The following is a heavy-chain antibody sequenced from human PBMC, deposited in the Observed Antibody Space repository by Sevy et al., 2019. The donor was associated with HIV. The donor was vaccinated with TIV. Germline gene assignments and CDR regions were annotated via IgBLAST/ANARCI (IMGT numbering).Heavy chain of an antibody. V-gene: IGHV1-24*01. CDR3: ATTKDYYETSGYPVDY. Sequence: ASVKVSCKVSGYTLTEFVMHWVRQAPGKGLEWMGTFDPEDDETMYAQKFQGRLTLTEDTSTDTAYMELSSLRSEDTAVYYCATTKDYYETSGYPVDYWGQGTLVTVSS. J-gene: IGHJ4*02. D-gene: IGHD3-22*01. CDR1: GYTLTEFV. CDR2: FDPEDDET.